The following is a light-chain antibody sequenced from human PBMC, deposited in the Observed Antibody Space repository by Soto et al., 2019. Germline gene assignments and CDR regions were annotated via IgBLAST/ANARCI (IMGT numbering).Light chain of an antibody. CDR3: QQSYSTPTIT. CDR1: QSISDY. CDR2: ASS. J-gene: IGKJ5*01. Sequence: IQMTQSPSSLSASVGDRVTITCRANQSISDYLNWYQQKPGKAPKFLIYASSSLQSGVPSRFRGSGSGTDFTLTISSLQPEDFATYYCQQSYSTPTITFGQGTRLEI. V-gene: IGKV1-39*01.